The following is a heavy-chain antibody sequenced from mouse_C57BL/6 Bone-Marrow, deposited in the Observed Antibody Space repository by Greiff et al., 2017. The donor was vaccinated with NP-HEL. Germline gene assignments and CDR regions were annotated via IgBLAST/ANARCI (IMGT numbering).Heavy chain of an antibody. Sequence: VQLQQSGPGLVAPSQSLSITCTVSGFSLNSYGVSWVRQPPGKGLEWLGVIWGDGSTNYYSAIISRLSISKDNSKSQVFLKLNSLQADDTASYYCANMVTPSMDDWGQGTSVTVSS. CDR2: IWGDGST. CDR1: GFSLNSYG. CDR3: ANMVTPSMDD. V-gene: IGHV2-3*01. D-gene: IGHD2-2*01. J-gene: IGHJ4*01.